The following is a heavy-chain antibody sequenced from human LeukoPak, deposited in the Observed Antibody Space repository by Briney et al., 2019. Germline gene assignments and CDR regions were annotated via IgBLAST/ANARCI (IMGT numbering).Heavy chain of an antibody. CDR1: GASISCYY. J-gene: IGHJ3*02. V-gene: IGHV4-59*01. CDR3: ARCWTWDDSRDYYSSGGPRVAFDI. CDR2: IYHSGST. D-gene: IGHD3-22*01. Sequence: SETLSLTFSVSGASISCYYWSWIRQPPGKGLEWSGYIYHSGSTNYNPSLKSRVTISLDTSKSQFSMNLSSVTAADTAVYYCARCWTWDDSRDYYSSGGPRVAFDIWGQGTMVSVSS.